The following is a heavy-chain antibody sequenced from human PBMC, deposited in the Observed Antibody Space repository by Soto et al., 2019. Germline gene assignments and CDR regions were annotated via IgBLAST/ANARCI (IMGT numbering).Heavy chain of an antibody. D-gene: IGHD5-12*01. Sequence: QLQLQESGSGPVKPSQTLSLTCAVSGGSISSGGYSCSWIRQPPGKGLEWIGYIYHSGSTYYNPSLKSRGTISVDRSKNQFSLKLSSVTAADTAVYYCAAGGGLPRYYWGQGTLVTVSS. CDR2: IYHSGST. V-gene: IGHV4-30-2*01. CDR1: GGSISSGGYS. J-gene: IGHJ4*02. CDR3: AAGGGLPRYY.